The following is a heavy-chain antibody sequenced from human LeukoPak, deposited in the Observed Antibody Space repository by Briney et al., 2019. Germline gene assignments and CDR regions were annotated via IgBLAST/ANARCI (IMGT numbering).Heavy chain of an antibody. D-gene: IGHD3-10*01. CDR3: AGPSSSGVGY. V-gene: IGHV3-21*01. J-gene: IGHJ4*02. CDR1: GFRFSNYG. Sequence: GGSLRLSCAASGFRFSNYGMHWVRQAPGKGLEWVSSISRGSGHIYYADSVKGRFTISRDNSKNTLYLQMNSLRAEDTAVYYCAGPSSSGVGYWGQGTLVTVSS. CDR2: ISRGSGHI.